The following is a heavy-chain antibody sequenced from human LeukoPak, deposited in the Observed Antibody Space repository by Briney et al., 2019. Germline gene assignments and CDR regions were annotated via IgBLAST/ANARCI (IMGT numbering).Heavy chain of an antibody. J-gene: IGHJ4*02. CDR2: IYYSGST. V-gene: IGHV4-39*07. CDR1: GGSISSSSYY. Sequence: SETLSLTCTVSGGSISSSSYYWGWIRQPPGKGLEWIGNIYYSGSTYYNPSLKSRVTISVDASKNQFSLKLSSVTAADTAVYYCARVGSSGYYQQWGQGTLVTVSS. D-gene: IGHD3-22*01. CDR3: ARVGSSGYYQQ.